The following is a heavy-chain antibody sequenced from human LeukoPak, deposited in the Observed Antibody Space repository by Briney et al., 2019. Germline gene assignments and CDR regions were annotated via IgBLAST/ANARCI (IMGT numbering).Heavy chain of an antibody. V-gene: IGHV5-51*01. Sequence: GASLQISCKGSGSRFTSYWIGWVRQLPGKGLEWMGVIYPGDSDTRYSPSFQGQVTISADKSISTAYLQWSSLKASDTAMYYCAREGKEQLMSSVDYWGQGTLVTVSS. D-gene: IGHD6-6*01. CDR3: AREGKEQLMSSVDY. CDR1: GSRFTSYW. CDR2: IYPGDSDT. J-gene: IGHJ4*02.